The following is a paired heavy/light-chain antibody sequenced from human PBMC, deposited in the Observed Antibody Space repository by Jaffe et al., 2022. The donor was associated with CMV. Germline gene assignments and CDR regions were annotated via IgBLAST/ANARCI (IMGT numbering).Light chain of an antibody. J-gene: IGLJ1*01. Sequence: SYVLTQPPSVSVAPGKTARITCGGNNIGSKSVHWYQQKPGQAPVLVIYYDSDRPSGIPERFSGSNSGNTATLTISRVEAGDEADYYCQVWDSSSDLVFGTGTKVTVL. CDR1: NIGSKS. CDR3: QVWDSSSDLV. V-gene: IGLV3-21*04. CDR2: YDS.
Heavy chain of an antibody. CDR2: ISSSSSYI. Sequence: EVQLVESGGGLVKPGGSLRLSCAASGFTFSSYSMNWVRQAPGKGLEWVSSISSSSSYIYYADSVKGRFTISRDNAKNSLYLQMNSLRAEDTAVYYCARYTSCGGGSCSEAVVGPYKVYYYYYYMDVWGKGTTVTVSS. V-gene: IGHV3-21*01. J-gene: IGHJ6*03. CDR1: GFTFSSYS. CDR3: ARYTSCGGGSCSEAVVGPYKVYYYYYYMDV. D-gene: IGHD2-15*01.